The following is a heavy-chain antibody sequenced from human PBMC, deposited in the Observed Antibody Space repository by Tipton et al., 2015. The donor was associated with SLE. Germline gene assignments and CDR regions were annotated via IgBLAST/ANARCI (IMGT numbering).Heavy chain of an antibody. CDR1: GDSISRGSYY. CDR3: ARGGDSSGFGWFDP. Sequence: TLSLTCTVSGDSISRGSYYWSWIRQPPGKGLEWIGYIYYSGSTNYNPSLKSRVTISVDTSKNQFSLKLSSVTAADTAVYYCARGGDSSGFGWFDPWGQGTLVTVSS. CDR2: IYYSGST. J-gene: IGHJ5*02. D-gene: IGHD6-19*01. V-gene: IGHV4-61*01.